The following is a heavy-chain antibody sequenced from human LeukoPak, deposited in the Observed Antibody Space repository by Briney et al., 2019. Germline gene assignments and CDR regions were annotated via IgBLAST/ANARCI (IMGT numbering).Heavy chain of an antibody. D-gene: IGHD6-13*01. V-gene: IGHV3-7*01. CDR1: GFTFSSCW. Sequence: AGSLRLSCAASGFTFSSCWMSGVRQAPGKGLDWVANIKQDGSEKDYVDSVKGRFTICRDNAKTSLYLQMNSLRAEDTAVYYCARDRSSSISWFDPWGQGTLVTVSS. CDR2: IKQDGSEK. CDR3: ARDRSSSISWFDP. J-gene: IGHJ5*02.